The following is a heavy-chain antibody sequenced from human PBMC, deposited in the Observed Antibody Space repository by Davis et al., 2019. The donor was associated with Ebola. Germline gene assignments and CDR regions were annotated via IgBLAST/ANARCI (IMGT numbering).Heavy chain of an antibody. D-gene: IGHD3-22*01. J-gene: IGHJ3*02. CDR2: IYYSGST. Sequence: MPSETLSLTCAVSGGSISSYYWSWIRQPPGKGLEWIGYIYYSGSTNYNPSLKSRVTISVDTSKNQFSLKLSSVTAADTAVYYCAREVKITMIVVVTHAFDIWGQGTMVTVSS. CDR3: AREVKITMIVVVTHAFDI. V-gene: IGHV4-59*12. CDR1: GGSISSYY.